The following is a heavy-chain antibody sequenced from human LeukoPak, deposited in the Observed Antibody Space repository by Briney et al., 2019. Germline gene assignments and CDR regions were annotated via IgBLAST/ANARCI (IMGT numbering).Heavy chain of an antibody. CDR3: ARSGDFWSGCSPTDY. J-gene: IGHJ4*02. CDR2: INHSGST. V-gene: IGHV4-34*01. D-gene: IGHD3-3*01. Sequence: SETLSLTCAVYGGSFSGYYWSWIRQPPGKGLEWIGEINHSGSTNYNPSLKSRVTISVDTSKNQFSLKLSSVTAADTAVYYCARSGDFWSGCSPTDYWGQGTLVTVSS. CDR1: GGSFSGYY.